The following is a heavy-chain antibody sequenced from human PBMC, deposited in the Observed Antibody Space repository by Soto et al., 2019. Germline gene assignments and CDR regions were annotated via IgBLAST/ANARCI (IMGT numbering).Heavy chain of an antibody. D-gene: IGHD4-17*01. J-gene: IGHJ5*02. CDR1: GYTFTSYA. Sequence: QVQLVQSGAEVKKPGPSVKVSCKASGYTFTSYAMHWVRQAPGQRLEGMGWINAGNGNTKYSQKFQRRVTITMDTSASTAYMELSSLRSEGTAVYYYARALATVTTFGFDPGGQGTLVTVS. V-gene: IGHV1-3*01. CDR3: ARALATVTTFGFDP. CDR2: INAGNGNT.